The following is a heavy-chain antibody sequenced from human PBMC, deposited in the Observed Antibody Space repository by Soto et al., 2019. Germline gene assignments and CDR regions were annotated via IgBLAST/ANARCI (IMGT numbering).Heavy chain of an antibody. CDR2: INHSGST. V-gene: IGHV4-34*01. D-gene: IGHD2-15*01. J-gene: IGHJ4*02. CDR3: ARLVVVVAATVDY. CDR1: GGSFSGYY. Sequence: QVQLQQWGAGLLKPSETLSLTCAVYGGSFSGYYWSWIRQPPGKGLEWIGEINHSGSTNYNPSLKIRVTISVDTSKNQFSLKLSSVTAADTAVYYCARLVVVVAATVDYWGQGTLVTVSS.